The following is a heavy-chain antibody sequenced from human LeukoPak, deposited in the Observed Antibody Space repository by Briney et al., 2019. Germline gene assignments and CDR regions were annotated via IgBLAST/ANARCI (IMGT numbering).Heavy chain of an antibody. CDR2: ISGSGGST. V-gene: IGHV3-23*01. D-gene: IGHD3-3*01. CDR3: AKNTALIILYSDY. Sequence: GGSLRLSCAASAFTFRSYAMSWVRQAGGKGLGWVSAISGSGGSTYYADSVKGRFTTSRDNSKNTLYLQMNSLRAEDTAVYYCAKNTALIILYSDYWGQGTLVTVSS. CDR1: AFTFRSYA. J-gene: IGHJ4*02.